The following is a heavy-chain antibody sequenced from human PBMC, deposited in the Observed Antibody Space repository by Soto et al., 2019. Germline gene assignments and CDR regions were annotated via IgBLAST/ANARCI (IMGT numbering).Heavy chain of an antibody. CDR3: AREGSVWGSYRYLYYFDY. J-gene: IGHJ4*02. CDR1: GFTFSSYG. CDR2: IWYDGSNK. D-gene: IGHD3-16*02. V-gene: IGHV3-33*01. Sequence: ESGGGVVQPGRSLRLSCAASGFTFSSYGMHWVRQAPGKGLEWVAVIWYDGSNKYYADSVKGRFTISRDNSKNTLYLQMNSLRAEDTAVYYCAREGSVWGSYRYLYYFDYWGQGTLVTVSS.